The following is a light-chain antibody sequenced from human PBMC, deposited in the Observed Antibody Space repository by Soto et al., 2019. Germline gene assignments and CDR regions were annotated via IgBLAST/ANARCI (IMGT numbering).Light chain of an antibody. Sequence: DIQITQSNFSLSASVEDRVIITCRASQSITNYLNWYQQKPGKAPKLLIYAASSLQSGVPSRFSGRGYGTDFTLTISSLQPDDFATYYCQQSYRTPRTFGQVTKVDI. CDR1: QSITNY. J-gene: IGKJ1*01. CDR3: QQSYRTPRT. V-gene: IGKV1-39*01. CDR2: AAS.